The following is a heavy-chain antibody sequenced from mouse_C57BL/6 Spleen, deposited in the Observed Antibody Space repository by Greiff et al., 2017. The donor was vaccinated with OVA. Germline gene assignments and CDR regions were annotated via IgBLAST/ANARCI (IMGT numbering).Heavy chain of an antibody. CDR2: INPSNGGT. J-gene: IGHJ1*03. CDR1: GYTFTSYW. Sequence: VQLQQPGAELVKPGASVKLSCKASGYTFTSYWMHWVKQRPGQGLEWIGNINPSNGGTNYNEKFKSKATLTVDKSSSTSYMQLISLTSEDSAVYYCARSRAYYSNSGGYFDVWGTGTTVTVSS. CDR3: ARSRAYYSNSGGYFDV. V-gene: IGHV1-53*01. D-gene: IGHD2-5*01.